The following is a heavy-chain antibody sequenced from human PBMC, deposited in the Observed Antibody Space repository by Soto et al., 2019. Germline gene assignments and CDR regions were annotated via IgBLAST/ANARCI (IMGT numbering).Heavy chain of an antibody. Sequence: SETLSLTCTVSGGSISSGDYYWSWIRQPPGKGLEWIGYIYYSGSTYYNPSLKSRVTISVDTSKNQFSLKLSSVTAADTAVYYCARAGIPHNWFDPWGQGTLVTVSS. D-gene: IGHD2-2*01. CDR3: ARAGIPHNWFDP. CDR1: GGSISSGDYY. J-gene: IGHJ5*02. V-gene: IGHV4-30-4*01. CDR2: IYYSGST.